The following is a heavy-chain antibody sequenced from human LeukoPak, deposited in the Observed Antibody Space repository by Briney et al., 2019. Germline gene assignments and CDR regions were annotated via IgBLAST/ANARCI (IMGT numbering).Heavy chain of an antibody. Sequence: GGSLRLSCAASGFTFSSYEMSWVRQAPGKGLEWVAYISSGGSTIYYADSEEGRFTISGDNAKNSLYLQINSLSAEDTVVYYCTGNCCGLGCYSDFDYWGQGTLVTVS. CDR3: TGNCCGLGCYSDFDY. J-gene: IGHJ4*02. D-gene: IGHD3-10*01. CDR2: ISSGGSTI. V-gene: IGHV3-48*03. CDR1: GFTFSSYE.